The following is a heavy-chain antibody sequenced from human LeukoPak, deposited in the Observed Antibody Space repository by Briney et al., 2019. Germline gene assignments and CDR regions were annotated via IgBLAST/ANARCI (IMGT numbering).Heavy chain of an antibody. CDR1: GYTFTSHA. CDR2: INAGNGNT. J-gene: IGHJ6*02. D-gene: IGHD3-3*01. Sequence: GASVKVSCKASGYTFTSHAMHWVRQAPGQRLEWMGWINAGNGNTKYSQKFQGRVTITRDTSASTAYMELSSLRSVDTAVYYCARDTTAIFGVVISRGMDVWGQGTTVTVSS. V-gene: IGHV1-3*01. CDR3: ARDTTAIFGVVISRGMDV.